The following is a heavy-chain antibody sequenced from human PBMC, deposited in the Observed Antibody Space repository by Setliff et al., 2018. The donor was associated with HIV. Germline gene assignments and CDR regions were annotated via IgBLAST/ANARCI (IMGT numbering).Heavy chain of an antibody. J-gene: IGHJ5*02. V-gene: IGHV4-59*12. D-gene: IGHD6-6*01. CDR2: VYNSGST. CDR3: ARSSQYGNLNWFDP. Sequence: ETLSLTCTVSGGSISTYHWSWIRQPPGKGLEWIAYVYNSGSTNYNPSLKSRLNILVDTSKNQFSLKLSFVTAADTAEYFCARSSQYGNLNWFDPWGRGTLVTVSS. CDR1: GGSISTYH.